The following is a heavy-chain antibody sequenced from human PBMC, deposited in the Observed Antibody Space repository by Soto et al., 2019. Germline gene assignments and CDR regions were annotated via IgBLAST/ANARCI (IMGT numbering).Heavy chain of an antibody. CDR1: GFTFSSYA. D-gene: IGHD4-17*01. CDR2: ISGSGGST. CDR3: AKDLSGLRWSYFDY. V-gene: IGHV3-23*01. Sequence: PGGSLRLSCAASGFTFSSYAMSWVRQAPGKGLEWVSAISGSGGSTYYADSVKGRFTISRDNSKNTLYLQMNSLRAEDTAVYYCAKDLSGLRWSYFDYWGQGTLVTVSA. J-gene: IGHJ4*02.